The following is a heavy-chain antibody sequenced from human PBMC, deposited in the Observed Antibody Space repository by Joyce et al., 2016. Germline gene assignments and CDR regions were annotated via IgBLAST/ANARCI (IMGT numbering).Heavy chain of an antibody. J-gene: IGHJ4*02. CDR2: IRSDGRHT. V-gene: IGHV3-74*01. CDR3: AREEAKSSSGLVDY. CDR1: GFTFSTYW. Sequence: EVQLVESGGGLVQPGGSLRLSCAASGFTFSTYWMHWVRQGPGKGLGWVARIRSDGRHTSYADSVRGRFTISRDNAKNMMYLQINSLRPEDTAVYFCAREEAKSSSGLVDYWGQGTRVAVSA. D-gene: IGHD6-6*01.